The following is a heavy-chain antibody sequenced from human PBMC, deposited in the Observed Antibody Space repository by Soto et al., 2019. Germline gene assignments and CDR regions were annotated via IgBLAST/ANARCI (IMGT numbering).Heavy chain of an antibody. Sequence: WQTRSLTCAVFGDSVSSSRSGWNWIQPSPSRGLEWLGRTYCRSKWYNDYAVSVKSRITITPDTSKNQFSLQLNFVTPEDTAVYYCARDTYGSSWGGMDVWGQGTTVTSP. J-gene: IGHJ6*02. CDR1: GDSVSSSRSG. CDR2: TYCRSKWYN. CDR3: ARDTYGSSWGGMDV. D-gene: IGHD6-6*01. V-gene: IGHV6-1*01.